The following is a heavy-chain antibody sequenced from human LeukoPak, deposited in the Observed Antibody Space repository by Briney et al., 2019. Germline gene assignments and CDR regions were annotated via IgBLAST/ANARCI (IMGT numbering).Heavy chain of an antibody. J-gene: IGHJ6*02. CDR1: GDTFTSYY. V-gene: IGHV1-46*01. D-gene: IGHD4-17*01. Sequence: ASVKVSCKASGDTFTSYYMHWVRQAPGQGLEWMGIINPSGGSTSYAQKFQGRVTMTTDASTSTAYMELRSLRSEDTAVYYCARGFDGDHGMDVWGQGTTVTVSS. CDR3: ARGFDGDHGMDV. CDR2: INPSGGST.